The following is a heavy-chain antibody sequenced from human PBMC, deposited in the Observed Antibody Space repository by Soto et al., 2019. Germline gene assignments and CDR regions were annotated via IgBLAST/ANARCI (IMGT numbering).Heavy chain of an antibody. D-gene: IGHD3-10*01. Sequence: SVKVSCKASGCTFSSYAISWVRQARGQGLEWMGGIIPIFGTANYAQKFQGRVTITADKSKSTAYMELSRLRSEDTAVYYCARSRAGKLTNPYYGMDVWRQGTSVTVS. CDR2: IIPIFGTA. CDR3: ARSRAGKLTNPYYGMDV. CDR1: GCTFSSYA. J-gene: IGHJ6*01. V-gene: IGHV1-69*06.